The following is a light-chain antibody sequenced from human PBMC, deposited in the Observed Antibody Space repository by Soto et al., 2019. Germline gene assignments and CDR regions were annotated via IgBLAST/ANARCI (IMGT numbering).Light chain of an antibody. Sequence: EIVMTQSPVTLSMSPGERATLSCRAGESVSSNLAWYQQKPGLAPRLLIYGASTRATGIPARFTGSGSGTEFTLTISSLQFDDSAVYYCQQYNNWWTFGQGTKVEIK. CDR2: GAS. CDR1: ESVSSN. J-gene: IGKJ1*01. V-gene: IGKV3-15*01. CDR3: QQYNNWWT.